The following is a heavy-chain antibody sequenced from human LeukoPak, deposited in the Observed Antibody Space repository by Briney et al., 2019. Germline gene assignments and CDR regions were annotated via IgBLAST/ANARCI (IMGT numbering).Heavy chain of an antibody. CDR1: GGSISSGGYS. V-gene: IGHV4-30-2*01. Sequence: SETPSLTCAVSGGSISSGGYSRSWIRQPPGKGLEWIGYIYHSGSTYYNPSLKSRVTISVDRSNKQSSLKLNSVTAADTAVYYCARGRIVVANTGAFDIWGQGTMVPVSS. CDR3: ARGRIVVANTGAFDI. J-gene: IGHJ3*02. D-gene: IGHD3-22*01. CDR2: IYHSGST.